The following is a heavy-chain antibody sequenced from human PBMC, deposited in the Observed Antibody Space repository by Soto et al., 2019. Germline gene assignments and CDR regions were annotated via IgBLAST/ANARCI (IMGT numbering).Heavy chain of an antibody. J-gene: IGHJ6*02. CDR3: ARAPIGYFYGSGSYYNVDYYYYGMDV. CDR1: GYTFTGYY. V-gene: IGHV1-2*02. CDR2: INPNSGGT. Sequence: ASVKVSCKASGYTFTGYYMHWVRQAPGQGLEWMGWINPNSGGTNYAQKFQGRVTMTRDTSISTAYMELSRLRSDDTAVYYCARAPIGYFYGSGSYYNVDYYYYGMDVWGQGXTVTVSS. D-gene: IGHD3-10*01.